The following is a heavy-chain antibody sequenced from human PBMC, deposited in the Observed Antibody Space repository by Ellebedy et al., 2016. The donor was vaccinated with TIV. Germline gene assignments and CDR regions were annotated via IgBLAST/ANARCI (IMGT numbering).Heavy chain of an antibody. D-gene: IGHD6-19*01. Sequence: PGGSLRLSCAASGFTFSSYAMHWVRQAPGKGLEWVAVISYDGSNTYYADSVKGRFTISRDNSKNTLYLQMNSLRAEDTAVYYCANLPGIAVAGTVDYWGQGTLVTVSS. CDR1: GFTFSSYA. V-gene: IGHV3-30-3*01. J-gene: IGHJ4*02. CDR2: ISYDGSNT. CDR3: ANLPGIAVAGTVDY.